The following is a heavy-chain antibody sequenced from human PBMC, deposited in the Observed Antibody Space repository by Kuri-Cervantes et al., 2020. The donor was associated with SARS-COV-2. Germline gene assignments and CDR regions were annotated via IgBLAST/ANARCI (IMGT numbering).Heavy chain of an antibody. CDR3: ASSYDSLTLKVYFDY. D-gene: IGHD3-22*01. CDR2: INWNGGST. V-gene: IGHV3-20*04. Sequence: GGSLRLSCAASEFTFDDYGMSWVRQAPGKGLEWVSGINWNGGSTGYADSVKGRFTISRDNAKNSLYLQMNSLRAEDTALYYCASSYDSLTLKVYFDYWGQGTLVTVSS. CDR1: EFTFDDYG. J-gene: IGHJ4*02.